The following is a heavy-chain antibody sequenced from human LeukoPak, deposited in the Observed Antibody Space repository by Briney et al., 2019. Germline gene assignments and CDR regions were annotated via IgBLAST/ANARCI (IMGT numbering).Heavy chain of an antibody. V-gene: IGHV4-59*12. Sequence: PSETLSLTCTVSGGSISSYYWSWIRQPPGKGLEWIGYIYYSGSTNYNPSLKSRVTMSVDTSKNQFSLKLSSVTAADTAVYYCARDYPITIFGVVIRTRVWFDPWGQGTLVTVSS. D-gene: IGHD3-3*01. CDR1: GGSISSYY. CDR3: ARDYPITIFGVVIRTRVWFDP. J-gene: IGHJ5*02. CDR2: IYYSGST.